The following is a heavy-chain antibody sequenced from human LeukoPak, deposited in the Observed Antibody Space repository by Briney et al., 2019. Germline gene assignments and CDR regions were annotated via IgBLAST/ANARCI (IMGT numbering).Heavy chain of an antibody. Sequence: KPSETLSLTCTVSGGSISSSSYYWGWIRQPPGKGLEWIGSIYYTGSTYYNPSLKSRVTISVDTSKKQFSLKLSSVTAADTAVYYCARLSGHDWESFYDYWGQGTLVTVSS. CDR3: ARLSGHDWESFYDY. CDR2: IYYTGST. D-gene: IGHD5-12*01. CDR1: GGSISSSSYY. V-gene: IGHV4-39*07. J-gene: IGHJ4*02.